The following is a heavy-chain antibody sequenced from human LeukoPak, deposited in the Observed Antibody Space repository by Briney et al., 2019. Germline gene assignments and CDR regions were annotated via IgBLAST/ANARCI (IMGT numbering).Heavy chain of an antibody. CDR3: AKGGPGWANWFDS. CDR1: GFTFSNYN. J-gene: IGHJ5*01. Sequence: PGGSLRLSCAASGFTFSNYNMIWVRQAPGRGLEWLSYISSSSATIYYADSVKGRFTISRDNAKNSLYLQMNSLRVEDTAVYYCAKGGPGWANWFDSWGLGTLVTVSS. V-gene: IGHV3-48*04. CDR2: ISSSSATI. D-gene: IGHD1-26*01.